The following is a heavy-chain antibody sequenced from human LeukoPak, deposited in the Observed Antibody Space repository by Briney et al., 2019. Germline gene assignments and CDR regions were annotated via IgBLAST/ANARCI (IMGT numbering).Heavy chain of an antibody. CDR1: GYSFTSYW. Sequence: GESLKISRKGSGYSFTSYWIGWVRQMPGKGLEWMGIIYPGDSDTRYSPSFQGQVTISADKSISTAYLQWSSLKASDTAMYYCARGLSNYYDSSVYFDYWGQGTLVTVSS. J-gene: IGHJ4*02. CDR2: IYPGDSDT. V-gene: IGHV5-51*01. D-gene: IGHD3-22*01. CDR3: ARGLSNYYDSSVYFDY.